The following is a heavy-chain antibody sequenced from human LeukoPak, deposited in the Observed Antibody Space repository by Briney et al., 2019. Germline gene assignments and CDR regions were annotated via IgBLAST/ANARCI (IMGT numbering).Heavy chain of an antibody. D-gene: IGHD6-13*01. CDR1: GYTFTSYG. CDR2: ISAYNGNT. V-gene: IGHV1-18*01. J-gene: IGHJ3*02. Sequence: ASVKVSCKASGYTFTSYGISWVRQAPGQGLEWMGWISAYNGNTNCAQKLQGRVTMTTDTSTSTAYMELRSLRSDDTAVYYCARGSIAAAKTGAFDIWGQGTMVTVSS. CDR3: ARGSIAAAKTGAFDI.